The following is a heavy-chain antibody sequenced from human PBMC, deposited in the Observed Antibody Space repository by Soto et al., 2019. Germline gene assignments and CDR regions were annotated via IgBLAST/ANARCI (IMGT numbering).Heavy chain of an antibody. D-gene: IGHD3-22*01. CDR1: GFTFSSYA. V-gene: IGHV3-23*01. CDR3: AKEYDRRRYYPDY. Sequence: GGSLRLSCAASGFTFSSYAMTWVRQAPGKGLEWVSVISGSGGSTYFADSVKGRFTISRDNSKNTLYLQMSSLRAEDTALYYCAKEYDRRRYYPDYRGPGTLVTVSS. J-gene: IGHJ4*02. CDR2: ISGSGGST.